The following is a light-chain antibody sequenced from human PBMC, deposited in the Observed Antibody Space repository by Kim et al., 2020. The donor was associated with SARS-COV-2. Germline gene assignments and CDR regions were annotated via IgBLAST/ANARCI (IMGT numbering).Light chain of an antibody. Sequence: SVGDRVTITCQASQDISNYLNWYQQKPGKAPKLLIYDASNLETGVPSRFSGSGSGTDFIFTISSLQPEDIATYYCQQYDNLPPLTFGGGTKVDIK. CDR3: QQYDNLPPLT. J-gene: IGKJ4*01. V-gene: IGKV1-33*01. CDR2: DAS. CDR1: QDISNY.